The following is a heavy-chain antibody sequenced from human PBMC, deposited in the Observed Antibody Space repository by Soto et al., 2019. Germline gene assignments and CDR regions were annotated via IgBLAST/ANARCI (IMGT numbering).Heavy chain of an antibody. CDR3: ARRKERSGPYYLDS. Sequence: QVQLVQSGAEVKKPGASVRVSCQASGYTFISFDINWVRQATGQGLEWMGWMNPNTGNTGYEQKFQGRVTMTRTTSIGTAYMELSSLTSEDTAVYYCARRKERSGPYYLDSWGQGTLVTVSS. V-gene: IGHV1-8*01. J-gene: IGHJ4*02. D-gene: IGHD6-25*01. CDR2: MNPNTGNT. CDR1: GYTFISFD.